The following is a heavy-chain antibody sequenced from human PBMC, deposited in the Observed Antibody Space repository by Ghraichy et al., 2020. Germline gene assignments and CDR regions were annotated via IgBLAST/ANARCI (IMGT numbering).Heavy chain of an antibody. Sequence: LSLTCGASGFTFDDYAMHWVRQAPGKGLEWVSGLSWNSGSIGYADSVKGRFTISRDNAKNSLYLQMNSLRAEDTALYYCARENTLRQTTRWFDPWGQGTMVTVSS. V-gene: IGHV3-9*01. CDR3: ARENTLRQTTRWFDP. CDR1: GFTFDDYA. CDR2: LSWNSGSI. D-gene: IGHD1-1*01. J-gene: IGHJ5*02.